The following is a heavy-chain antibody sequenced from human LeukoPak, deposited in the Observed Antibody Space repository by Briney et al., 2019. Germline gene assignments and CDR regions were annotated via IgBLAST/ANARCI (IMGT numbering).Heavy chain of an antibody. J-gene: IGHJ3*02. V-gene: IGHV4-59*01. CDR1: GGSISNYY. D-gene: IGHD6-13*01. Sequence: PSETLSLTCTVSGGSISNYYWSWIRQPPGKGLEWIGYIYYSGSTNYNPSLKSRVTISVDTSKNQFSLKLTSVTAADTAVYYCARDRLAYSSSWYPDAFDIWGQGTMVTVSS. CDR2: IYYSGST. CDR3: ARDRLAYSSSWYPDAFDI.